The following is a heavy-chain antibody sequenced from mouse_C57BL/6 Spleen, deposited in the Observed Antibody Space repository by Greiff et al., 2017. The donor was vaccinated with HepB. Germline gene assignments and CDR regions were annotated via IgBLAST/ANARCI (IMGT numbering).Heavy chain of an antibody. V-gene: IGHV3-1*01. D-gene: IGHD2-1*01. CDR3: ARVGDGNYWYFDV. J-gene: IGHJ1*03. CDR1: GYSITSGYD. CDR2: ISYSGST. Sequence: EVKLVESGPGMVKPSQSLSLTCTVTGYSITSGYDWHWTRHFPGNKLEWMGYISYSGSTNYNPSLKSRISITHDTSKNHFFLKLNSVTTEDTATYYCARVGDGNYWYFDVWGTGTTVTVSS.